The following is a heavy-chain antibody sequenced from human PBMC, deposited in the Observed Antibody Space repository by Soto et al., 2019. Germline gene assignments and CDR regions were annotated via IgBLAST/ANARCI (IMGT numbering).Heavy chain of an antibody. D-gene: IGHD3-22*01. Sequence: QVQVVESGGGVVQPGGSLRLSCAASGFTFSTSAMHWVRQAPGKGLEWMAMISYGGNNKYYADTVKRRFTISRDISESTLYLQMNSLRTEDTAVYYGAREEFEDRRGHFGYWGQGTLISVSS. V-gene: IGHV3-30-3*01. J-gene: IGHJ4*02. CDR2: ISYGGNNK. CDR1: GFTFSTSA. CDR3: AREEFEDRRGHFGY.